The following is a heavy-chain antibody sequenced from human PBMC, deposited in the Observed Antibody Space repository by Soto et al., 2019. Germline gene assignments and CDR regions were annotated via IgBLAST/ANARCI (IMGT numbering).Heavy chain of an antibody. V-gene: IGHV3-23*01. CDR3: AKEVTPRLLGGNYFDY. CDR1: GFTFSSYA. Sequence: EVQLLESGGGLIQPGGSLRLSCAASGFTFSSYAMSWVRQAPGKGLEWVSGTSGSGGSAYYADSVKGRFTISRDNSKNMLYMQLNRLRAEGTAVYNCAKEVTPRLLGGNYFDYWGQGTLVTVSS. J-gene: IGHJ4*02. D-gene: IGHD1-1*01. CDR2: TSGSGGSA.